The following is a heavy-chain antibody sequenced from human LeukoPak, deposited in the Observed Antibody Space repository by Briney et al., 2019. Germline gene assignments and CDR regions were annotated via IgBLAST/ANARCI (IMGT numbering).Heavy chain of an antibody. CDR3: AKGYSLRAGLPGY. CDR2: VSGSGDIT. D-gene: IGHD5/OR15-5a*01. V-gene: IGHV3-23*01. CDR1: GFTFSSYS. J-gene: IGHJ4*02. Sequence: GGSLRLSCAASGFTFSSYSMNWVRQAPGKGLEWVSTVSGSGDITYYADSVKGRFTISRDNSKNTLYLQMNSLRAEDTAVYYCAKGYSLRAGLPGYWGQGTLVTVSS.